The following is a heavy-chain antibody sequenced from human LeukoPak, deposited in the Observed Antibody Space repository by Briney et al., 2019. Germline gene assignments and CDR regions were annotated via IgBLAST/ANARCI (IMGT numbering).Heavy chain of an antibody. CDR2: IYYSGNT. CDR3: ATSTHSGSYGDYFDY. D-gene: IGHD1-26*01. Sequence: SETLSLTCTVSGGSISSYYWGWIRQPPGKGLEWIGSIYYSGNTYYNPSLKSRVTISVDTSKNQFSLKLSSVTAADTAVYYCATSTHSGSYGDYFDYWGQGTLVTVSS. V-gene: IGHV4-39*01. CDR1: GGSISSYY. J-gene: IGHJ4*02.